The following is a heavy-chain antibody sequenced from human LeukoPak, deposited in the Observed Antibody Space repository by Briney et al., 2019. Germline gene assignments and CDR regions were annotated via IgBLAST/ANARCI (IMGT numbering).Heavy chain of an antibody. CDR2: ISYDGSNK. V-gene: IGHV3-30-3*01. CDR3: ARDLWGWFGDYYYYGMDV. D-gene: IGHD3-10*01. CDR1: GFTFSSYA. J-gene: IGHJ6*02. Sequence: GRSLRLSCAASGFTFSSYAMHWVRQAPGKGLEWVAVISYDGSNKYYADSVKGRFTISRDNSKNTLYLQMNSLRAEDTAVYYCARDLWGWFGDYYYYGMDVWGQGTTVTVSS.